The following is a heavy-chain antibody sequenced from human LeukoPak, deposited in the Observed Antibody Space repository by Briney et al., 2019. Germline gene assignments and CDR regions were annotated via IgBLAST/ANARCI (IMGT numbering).Heavy chain of an antibody. J-gene: IGHJ4*02. V-gene: IGHV4-34*01. CDR2: INHSGST. CDR3: ARGIVVVVAATLRYYFDY. CDR1: GGSFSGYY. Sequence: PSETLSLTCAIYGGSFSGYYWSWIRQPPGKGLEWIGEINHSGSTNYNPSLKSRVTISVDTSKNQFSLKLSPVTAADTAVYYCARGIVVVVAATLRYYFDYWGQGTLVTVSS. D-gene: IGHD2-15*01.